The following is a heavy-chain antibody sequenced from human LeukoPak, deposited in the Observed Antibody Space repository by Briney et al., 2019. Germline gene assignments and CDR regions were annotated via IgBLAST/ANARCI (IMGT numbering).Heavy chain of an antibody. Sequence: GTSLRLSCAASGFTFSNYGMHWVRQAPGKGLEWVSYISSGSSYTNYADSVKGRFTISRDNAKNSLYLQMNSLRAEDTAVYYCARDHYGYYGSGSYRRFDYWGQGTLVTVSS. CDR2: ISSGSSYT. CDR1: GFTFSNYG. CDR3: ARDHYGYYGSGSYRRFDY. J-gene: IGHJ4*02. V-gene: IGHV3-21*05. D-gene: IGHD3-10*01.